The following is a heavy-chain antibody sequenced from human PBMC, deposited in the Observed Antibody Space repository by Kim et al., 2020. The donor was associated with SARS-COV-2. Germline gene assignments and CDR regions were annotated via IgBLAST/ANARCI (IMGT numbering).Heavy chain of an antibody. Sequence: APVKGRLTISRDDSKNKLYLQMNSLKTEDTAVYYCTTRYCTGGSCYFAGYWGQGTLATVPS. J-gene: IGHJ4*02. CDR3: TTRYCTGGSCYFAGY. D-gene: IGHD2-15*01. V-gene: IGHV3-15*01.